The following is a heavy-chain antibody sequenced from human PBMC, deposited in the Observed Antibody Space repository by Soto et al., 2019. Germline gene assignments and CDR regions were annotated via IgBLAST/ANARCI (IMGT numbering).Heavy chain of an antibody. D-gene: IGHD3-3*01. V-gene: IGHV3-23*01. CDR1: GFTFNNYA. Sequence: AGGSLRLSCAASGFTFNNYAMSWVRQAPGEGLEWVSGISSSGGKIYYVDSVKGRFTISRDNAKNSLYLQMNSLRAEDTAVYYCAKDWDYDFWSPFDYWGQGTLVTVSS. CDR3: AKDWDYDFWSPFDY. CDR2: ISSSGGKI. J-gene: IGHJ4*02.